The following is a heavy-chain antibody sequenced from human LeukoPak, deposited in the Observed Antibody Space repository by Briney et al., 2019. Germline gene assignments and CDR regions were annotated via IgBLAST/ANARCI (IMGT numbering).Heavy chain of an antibody. CDR3: ARNYGSGSYREGFDY. Sequence: PSETLSLTCTVSGGSISSGGYYWSWIRHHPGKGLEWIGYIYYSGSTYYNPSLKSRVTISVDTSKNQFSLKLSSVTAADTAVYYCARNYGSGSYREGFDYWGQGTLVTVSS. CDR2: IYYSGST. V-gene: IGHV4-31*03. D-gene: IGHD3-10*01. J-gene: IGHJ4*02. CDR1: GGSISSGGYY.